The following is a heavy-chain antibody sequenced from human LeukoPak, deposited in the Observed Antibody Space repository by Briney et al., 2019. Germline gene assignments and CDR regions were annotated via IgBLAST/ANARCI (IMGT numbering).Heavy chain of an antibody. CDR3: ARVSYGDYVFYYYYYMDV. CDR2: IYYSGST. D-gene: IGHD4-17*01. CDR1: GGSISSYY. J-gene: IGHJ6*03. V-gene: IGHV4-59*01. Sequence: SETLSLTCIVSGGSISSYYWSWIRQPPGKGLEWIGYIYYSGSTNYNPSLKSRVTISVDTSKKQFSLKPSSATAADTAVYYCARVSYGDYVFYYYYYMDVWGKGTTVTVSS.